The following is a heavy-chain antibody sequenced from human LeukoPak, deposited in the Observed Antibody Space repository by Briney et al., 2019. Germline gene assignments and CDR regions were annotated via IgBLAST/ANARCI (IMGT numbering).Heavy chain of an antibody. D-gene: IGHD5-12*01. CDR2: IKSKTDGGTT. CDR3: TTAPGGVIVAKWYFQH. V-gene: IGHV3-15*01. CDR1: GFTFSNAW. Sequence: GSLRLSCTASGFTFSNAWMSWVRQAPGKGLEWVGRIKSKTDGGTTDYAAPVKGRFTISRDDSKNTLYLQMNSLKTEDTAVYYCTTAPGGVIVAKWYFQHWGQGTLVTVSS. J-gene: IGHJ1*01.